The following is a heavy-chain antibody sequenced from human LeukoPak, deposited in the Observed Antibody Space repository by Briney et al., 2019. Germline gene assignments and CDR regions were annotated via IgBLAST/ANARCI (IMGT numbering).Heavy chain of an antibody. J-gene: IGHJ5*02. CDR1: GFTFSTYE. V-gene: IGHV3-48*03. CDR3: AKEDNSSGFDP. CDR2: ITTSGSTT. D-gene: IGHD3-10*01. Sequence: GGSLRLSCAASGFTFSTYEMNWVRQTPGKGLEWIAYITTSGSTTYYADSVKGRFTISRDNAYNSLYLEMHSLRVEGTGFYYCAKEDNSSGFDPWGQGTLVTVSS.